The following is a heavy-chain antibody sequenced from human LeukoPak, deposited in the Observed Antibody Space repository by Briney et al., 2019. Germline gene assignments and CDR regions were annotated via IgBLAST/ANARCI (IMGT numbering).Heavy chain of an antibody. CDR2: ISGRSGTT. D-gene: IGHD2/OR15-2a*01. J-gene: IGHJ4*02. CDR1: GFTFTSSA. CDR3: AKVGTVYFPLDF. Sequence: GGTLRLSCVASGFTFTSSAMSWVRQAPGRGLEWVSAISGRSGTTYYADSVKGRFTISRDNSKNTLYLQMNSLRAGDTAVYYCAKVGTVYFPLDFWGQGTLVTVSS. V-gene: IGHV3-23*01.